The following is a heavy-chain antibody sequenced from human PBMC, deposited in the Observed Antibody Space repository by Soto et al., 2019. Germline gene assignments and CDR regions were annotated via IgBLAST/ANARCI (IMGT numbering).Heavy chain of an antibody. Sequence: KTSETLSLTCSVSGGSISNYYWAWIRQPPGKGLEWIGYIYYGGSTYNNPSLKGRVAISVDKSKNQFSLKLSSMTVADTAFYYCARVGGDWGQGTLVTVSS. CDR1: GGSISNYY. V-gene: IGHV4-59*01. J-gene: IGHJ4*02. CDR3: ARVGGD. CDR2: IYYGGST. D-gene: IGHD1-26*01.